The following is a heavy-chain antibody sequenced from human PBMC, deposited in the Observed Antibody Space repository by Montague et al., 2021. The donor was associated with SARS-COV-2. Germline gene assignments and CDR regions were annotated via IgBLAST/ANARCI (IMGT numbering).Heavy chain of an antibody. V-gene: IGHV4-59*01. CDR3: ARVAELDDFSVYYYFLDV. CDR1: GGSLGGFY. Sequence: SETLSLTCSVSGGSLGGFYWSWIRQPPGKGLEYIGYVHYSESTNFNPSLNSRVSISLDTSKNQFSLNLWSVTTADTAVYYCARVAELDDFSVYYYFLDVWGQGTMVTVSS. D-gene: IGHD5/OR15-5a*01. CDR2: VHYSEST. J-gene: IGHJ6*02.